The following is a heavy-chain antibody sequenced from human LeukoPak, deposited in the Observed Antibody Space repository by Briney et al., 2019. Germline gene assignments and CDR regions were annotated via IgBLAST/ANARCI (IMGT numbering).Heavy chain of an antibody. D-gene: IGHD4-11*01. CDR1: GGSISSYY. Sequence: SETLSLTCTVSGGSISSYYWSWIRQPPGKGLEWIGYIYYSGSTNYNPSLKSRVTISVDTSKNQFSLKLSSVTAADTAVYYCARTHPRFRTTVTTRWFDPWGQGTLVTVSP. J-gene: IGHJ5*02. CDR3: ARTHPRFRTTVTTRWFDP. CDR2: IYYSGST. V-gene: IGHV4-59*12.